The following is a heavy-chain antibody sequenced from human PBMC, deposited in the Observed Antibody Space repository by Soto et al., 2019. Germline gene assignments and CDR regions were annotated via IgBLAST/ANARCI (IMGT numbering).Heavy chain of an antibody. V-gene: IGHV5-10-1*01. CDR2: INPSDSHT. CDR1: GYTFTNHW. Sequence: GGYLKISCQGSGYTFTNHWITWVRQMPGKGLEWMGRINPSDSHTNYSPSFQGHVTMSVDKSISTAYLQWSSLKASDTAIYYCARHASYYVSSGYFGTYWGQGTLVTVSS. CDR3: ARHASYYVSSGYFGTY. D-gene: IGHD3-22*01. J-gene: IGHJ4*02.